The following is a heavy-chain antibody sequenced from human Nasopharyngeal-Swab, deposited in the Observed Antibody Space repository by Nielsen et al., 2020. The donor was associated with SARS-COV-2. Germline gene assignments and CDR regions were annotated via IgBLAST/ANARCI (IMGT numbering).Heavy chain of an antibody. Sequence: WIRQPAGKGMVGVSYISSSSSTIYYADSVKGRFTISRDNAKNSLYLQMNSLRDEDTAVYYCARDLKGSGSYYNPILDYWGQGTLVTVSS. CDR3: ARDLKGSGSYYNPILDY. J-gene: IGHJ4*02. CDR2: ISSSSSTI. V-gene: IGHV3-48*02. D-gene: IGHD3-10*01.